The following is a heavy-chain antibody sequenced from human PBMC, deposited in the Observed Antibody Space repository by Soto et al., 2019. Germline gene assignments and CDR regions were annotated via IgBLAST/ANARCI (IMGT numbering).Heavy chain of an antibody. V-gene: IGHV4-39*01. CDR1: GGSISSSSYY. Sequence: QLQLQESGPGLVKPSETLSLTCTVSGGSISSSSYYWGWIRQPPGKGLEWIGSIYYSGSTYYNPSLKSRVTISVDTSKNQFSLKLSSVTAADTAVYYCARYRGTISLTDYWGQGTLVTVSS. CDR2: IYYSGST. J-gene: IGHJ4*02. D-gene: IGHD3-9*01. CDR3: ARYRGTISLTDY.